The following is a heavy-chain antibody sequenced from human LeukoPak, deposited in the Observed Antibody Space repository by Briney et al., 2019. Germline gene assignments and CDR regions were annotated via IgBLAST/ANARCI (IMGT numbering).Heavy chain of an antibody. CDR1: GFTFSDYA. CDR2: ISGSGINT. D-gene: IGHD2-15*01. CDR3: AKAPLPYCSAVGCYHFDY. Sequence: GGSLRLSCAASGFTFSDYAMSWIRQAPGKRLEWVSAISGSGINTYHADSVKGRFTISRDNSKNTLYLQMNSLRADDTAVYYCAKAPLPYCSAVGCYHFDYWGQGTLVTVSS. J-gene: IGHJ4*02. V-gene: IGHV3-23*01.